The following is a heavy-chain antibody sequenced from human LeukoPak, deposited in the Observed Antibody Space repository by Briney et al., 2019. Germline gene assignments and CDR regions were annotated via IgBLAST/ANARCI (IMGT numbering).Heavy chain of an antibody. CDR1: GGSFSGYY. Sequence: SETLSLTCAVYGGSFSGYYWSWIRQPPGKGLEWIGEINHSGGTNYNPSLKSRVTISVDTSKNQFSLKLSSVTAADTAVYYCARGDGYCSSTSCYKGAQFDYWGQGTLVTVSS. CDR2: INHSGGT. CDR3: ARGDGYCSSTSCYKGAQFDY. J-gene: IGHJ4*02. D-gene: IGHD2-2*02. V-gene: IGHV4-34*01.